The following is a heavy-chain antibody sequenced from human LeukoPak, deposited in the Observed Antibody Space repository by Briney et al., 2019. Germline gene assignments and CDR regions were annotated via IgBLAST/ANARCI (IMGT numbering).Heavy chain of an antibody. Sequence: ASVKVSCKASGYTFTGYYMHWVRQAPGQGLEWMGWINPNSGGTNYAQKFQGRVTMTRDTSISTAYMELRSLRSDDTAVYYCARERQYHVIGRKNAFDIWGQGTMVTVSS. J-gene: IGHJ3*02. D-gene: IGHD1-14*01. CDR2: INPNSGGT. CDR1: GYTFTGYY. CDR3: ARERQYHVIGRKNAFDI. V-gene: IGHV1-2*02.